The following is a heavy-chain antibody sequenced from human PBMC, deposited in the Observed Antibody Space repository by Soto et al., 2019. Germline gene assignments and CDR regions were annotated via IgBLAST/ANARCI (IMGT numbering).Heavy chain of an antibody. CDR1: GFSFSTYG. D-gene: IGHD5-18*01. J-gene: IGHJ4*02. CDR3: GRGYNYADY. CDR2: IWYDGSND. V-gene: IGHV3-33*01. Sequence: GASVKVSCAASGFSFSTYGMQWVRQAPGKGLEWVAEIWYDGSNDFYSDSVKGRFTISRDNAKNTLFLQMNSLRAEDTAMYYCGRGYNYADYWGQGTQVTVSS.